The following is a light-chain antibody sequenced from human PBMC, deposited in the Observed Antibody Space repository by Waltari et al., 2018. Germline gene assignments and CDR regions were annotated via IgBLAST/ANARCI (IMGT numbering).Light chain of an antibody. J-gene: IGKJ1*01. V-gene: IGKV2-28*01. Sequence: DIVGTQPPLSRSVTPGEAASIYCRSSQSLLHRNGNTYFDWYLQKPGQSPQLLIYLGSNRASGVPDRFSGSGSGTDFTLRISRVEAEDVGVYYCMQSLQTLWTFGPGTKVEIK. CDR2: LGS. CDR1: QSLLHRNGNTY. CDR3: MQSLQTLWT.